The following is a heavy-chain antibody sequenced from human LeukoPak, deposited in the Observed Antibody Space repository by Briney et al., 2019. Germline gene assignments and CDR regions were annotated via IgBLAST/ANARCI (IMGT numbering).Heavy chain of an antibody. Sequence: PGGSLRLSCAASGFTFSSYAMSWVRQAPGKGLEWVSVISGSGDSTHYADSVKGRFTISRDNSKNTLYVQMNSLRAEDTAIYYCAKEIMETTYFDYWGQGTLVTVSS. CDR1: GFTFSSYA. CDR2: ISGSGDST. J-gene: IGHJ4*02. V-gene: IGHV3-23*01. D-gene: IGHD3-16*01. CDR3: AKEIMETTYFDY.